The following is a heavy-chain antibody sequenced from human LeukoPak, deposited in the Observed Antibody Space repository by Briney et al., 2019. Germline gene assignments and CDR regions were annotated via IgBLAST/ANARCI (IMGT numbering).Heavy chain of an antibody. CDR1: GYTFTSYG. D-gene: IGHD6-13*01. Sequence: ASVKVSCKASGYTFTSYGISWVRQAPGQGLEWMGWISAYNGNTNYAQKLQGRVTMTTDTSTSTACMELRSLRSEDTAVYYCARDDSSWYLIDYWGQGTLVTVSS. CDR3: ARDDSSWYLIDY. J-gene: IGHJ4*02. V-gene: IGHV1-18*01. CDR2: ISAYNGNT.